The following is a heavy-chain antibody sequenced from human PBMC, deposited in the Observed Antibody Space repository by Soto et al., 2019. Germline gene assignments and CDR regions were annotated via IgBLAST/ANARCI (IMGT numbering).Heavy chain of an antibody. V-gene: IGHV1-3*01. CDR1: GYTFTTYT. J-gene: IGHJ4*02. D-gene: IGHD2-2*01. CDR2: INAGTGYT. CDR3: ARDEPEVHDPRDS. Sequence: QVQLVQSGAEVNKPGASVKVSCKASGYTFTTYTIHWVRQAPGQRLEWVGCINAGTGYTRYSQKFQGRVSITRDTSASTGFMDLSSLRSEDTAVYYCARDEPEVHDPRDSWGQGTLVTVSS.